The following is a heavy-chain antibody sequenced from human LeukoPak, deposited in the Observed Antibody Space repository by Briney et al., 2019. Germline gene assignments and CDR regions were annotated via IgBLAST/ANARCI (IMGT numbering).Heavy chain of an antibody. V-gene: IGHV3-15*01. Sequence: GGSLRLSCAASGFTFSNAWMNWVRQAPGKGLEWVGRIKRKSDGGTTDYAAPVKGRFIISKDDSKNTLSLQMNSLKVEATAVYYCSADLGEADGGYHYGLDVWGQGTTVTVSS. CDR3: SADLGEADGGYHYGLDV. J-gene: IGHJ6*02. CDR2: IKRKSDGGTT. CDR1: GFTFSNAW. D-gene: IGHD4-17*01.